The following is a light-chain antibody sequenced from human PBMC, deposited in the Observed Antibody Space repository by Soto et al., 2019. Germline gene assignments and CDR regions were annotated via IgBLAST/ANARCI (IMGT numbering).Light chain of an antibody. J-gene: IGLJ2*01. Sequence: QSALTQPASVSGSPGQAITISCTGTSSDIGAYNYVSWYQQYPGKAPKLLIFDVSNRPSGMSNRFSGSKSGNTASLTISGRQAEDEADYYCSSYTNNNTPVFGGGTKLTVL. CDR2: DVS. CDR1: SSDIGAYNY. V-gene: IGLV2-14*03. CDR3: SSYTNNNTPV.